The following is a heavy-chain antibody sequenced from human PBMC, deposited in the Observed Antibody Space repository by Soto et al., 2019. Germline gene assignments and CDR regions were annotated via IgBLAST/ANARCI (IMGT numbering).Heavy chain of an antibody. D-gene: IGHD5-18*01. Sequence: GGFLRLSCAASGFTFSSYAMSWVRQAPGKGLEWVSAISGSGGSTYYADSVKGRFTISRDNSKNTLYQQMNSLRAEDTAVYYCAKEERLDTAMVMYDYWGQGTLVTVSS. J-gene: IGHJ4*02. CDR2: ISGSGGST. V-gene: IGHV3-23*01. CDR1: GFTFSSYA. CDR3: AKEERLDTAMVMYDY.